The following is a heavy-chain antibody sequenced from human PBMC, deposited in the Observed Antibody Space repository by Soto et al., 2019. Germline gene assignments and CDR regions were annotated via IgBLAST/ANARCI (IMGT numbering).Heavy chain of an antibody. V-gene: IGHV3-23*01. CDR3: AKDKVVAATPDWFDP. Sequence: ESGGGLVQPGGSLRLYCAASGFTFSSYAMSWVRQAPGKGLEWVSAISGSGGSTYYTDSVKGRFTISRDNSKNTLYLQMNSLRAEDTAVYYCAKDKVVAATPDWFDPWGQGTLVTVSS. CDR2: ISGSGGST. D-gene: IGHD2-15*01. J-gene: IGHJ5*02. CDR1: GFTFSSYA.